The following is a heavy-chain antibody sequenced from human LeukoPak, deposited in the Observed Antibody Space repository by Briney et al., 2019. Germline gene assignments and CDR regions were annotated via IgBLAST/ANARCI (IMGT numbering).Heavy chain of an antibody. Sequence: GVSLRLSCATSGFTFNSYGFHWVRQAPVKGLEWVAVIWFDGSKRYYADSVKGRFTISRDDSKNTVYLQMDSLRAEDTAMYYCARDRGDYSDYSDFFDAWGQGILVTVSS. CDR2: IWFDGSKR. V-gene: IGHV3-33*01. CDR3: ARDRGDYSDYSDFFDA. CDR1: GFTFNSYG. J-gene: IGHJ4*02. D-gene: IGHD4-11*01.